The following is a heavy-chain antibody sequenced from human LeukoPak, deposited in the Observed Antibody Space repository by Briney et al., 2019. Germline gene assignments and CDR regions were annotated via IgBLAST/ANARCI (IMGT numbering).Heavy chain of an antibody. V-gene: IGHV3-30*18. CDR2: ISYDGSNK. Sequence: GRSLRLSCAASGFTFSSYGMHWVRQAPGKGLEWVAVISYDGSNKYYADSVKGRFTISRDNSKNTLYLQMNSLRAEDTAVYYCANSPIGSSGWYDYWGQATLVTVSS. D-gene: IGHD6-19*01. CDR1: GFTFSSYG. CDR3: ANSPIGSSGWYDY. J-gene: IGHJ4*02.